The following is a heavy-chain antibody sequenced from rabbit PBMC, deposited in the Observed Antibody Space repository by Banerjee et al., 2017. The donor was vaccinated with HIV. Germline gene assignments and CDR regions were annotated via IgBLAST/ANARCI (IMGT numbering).Heavy chain of an antibody. V-gene: IGHV1S40*01. CDR3: VRGSYAGYAGYGYPNL. Sequence: QSLEESGGDLVKPGASLTLTCTASGFSFSVKYVMCWVRQAPGKGLEWIACINTSSGNTVYANWAKGRFTISRTSSTTVTLQMTSLTAADTATYFCVRGSYAGYAGYGYPNLWGPGTLVTVS. CDR2: INTSSGNT. CDR1: GFSFSVKYV. D-gene: IGHD7-1*01. J-gene: IGHJ4*01.